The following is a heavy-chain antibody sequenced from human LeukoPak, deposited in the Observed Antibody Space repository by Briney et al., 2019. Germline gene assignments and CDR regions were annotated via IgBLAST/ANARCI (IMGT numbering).Heavy chain of an antibody. D-gene: IGHD3-3*01. CDR3: ARDRSDFPYYFDY. J-gene: IGHJ4*02. CDR2: ISWNSGSI. CDR1: GFTFDDYA. Sequence: PGRSLRLSCAASGFTFDDYAMHWVRQAPGKGLEWVSGISWNSGSIGYADSVKGRFTISRDNSKNTLYLQMNSLRAEDTAVYLCARDRSDFPYYFDYWGQGTLVTVSS. V-gene: IGHV3-9*01.